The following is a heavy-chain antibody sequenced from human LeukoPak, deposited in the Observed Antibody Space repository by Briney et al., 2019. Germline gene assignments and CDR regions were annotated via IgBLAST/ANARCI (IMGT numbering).Heavy chain of an antibody. CDR3: ARDTGVEGPTRGISFDY. CDR1: GGSIRSHY. CDR2: LHHSGAT. V-gene: IGHV4-4*07. Sequence: PSETLSLTCTVSGGSIRSHYWNWIRRPAGKGLEWIGRLHHSGATNYNPSLMTRLSMSVDTSKNQFSLMLTSVTAADTAMYYCARDTGVEGPTRGISFDYWGQGTLVTVSS. J-gene: IGHJ4*02. D-gene: IGHD1-26*01.